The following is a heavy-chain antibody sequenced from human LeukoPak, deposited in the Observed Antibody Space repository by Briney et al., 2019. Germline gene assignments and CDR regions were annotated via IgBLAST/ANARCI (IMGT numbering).Heavy chain of an antibody. J-gene: IGHJ5*02. CDR3: ARDRRGITGTEWFDP. CDR1: GFTFGDYG. D-gene: IGHD1-20*01. Sequence: GGSLRLSCEGSGFTFGDYGMSWVRQAPGKGPEWVAGISWNSDSTGYPDSVKGRFTNSRDNAKNSLYLQMNSLRVEDTALYYCARDRRGITGTEWFDPWGQGTLVTVSS. V-gene: IGHV3-20*04. CDR2: ISWNSDST.